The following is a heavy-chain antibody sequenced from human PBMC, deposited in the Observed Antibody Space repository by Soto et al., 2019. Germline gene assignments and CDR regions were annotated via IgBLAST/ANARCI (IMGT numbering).Heavy chain of an antibody. V-gene: IGHV1-69*13. J-gene: IGHJ4*02. D-gene: IGHD3-22*01. CDR2: FIPFLRTA. CDR1: GGTFRSFA. Sequence: SVEVSCKASGGTFRSFAISWVRQAPGQGLEWMGGFIPFLRTADYAQKFQGRVTITADESTSTAYMEMSSLTSEDTAVYYCEKNQGYYYDSTGYHSDYWGQGTLVNVSS. CDR3: EKNQGYYYDSTGYHSDY.